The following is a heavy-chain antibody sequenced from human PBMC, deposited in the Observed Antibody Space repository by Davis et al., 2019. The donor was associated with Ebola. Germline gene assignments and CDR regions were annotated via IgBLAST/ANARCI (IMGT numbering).Heavy chain of an antibody. V-gene: IGHV1-69*13. J-gene: IGHJ4*02. CDR2: IIPIFGTA. CDR3: ARARIAVAIFDY. Sequence: AASVKVSCKASGGTFSSYAISWVRQAPGQGLEWMGGIIPIFGTANYAQKFQGRVTITADESTSTAYMELSSLRSEDTAVYYCARARIAVAIFDYWGQGTLVTVSS. CDR1: GGTFSSYA. D-gene: IGHD6-19*01.